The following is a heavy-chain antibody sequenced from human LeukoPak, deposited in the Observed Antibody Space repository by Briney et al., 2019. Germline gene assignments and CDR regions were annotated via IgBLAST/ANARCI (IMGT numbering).Heavy chain of an antibody. CDR3: AKDEGFGDPQWLGHHDDY. CDR2: ISGSGGST. CDR1: GFTFSSYA. J-gene: IGHJ4*02. D-gene: IGHD6-19*01. V-gene: IGHV3-23*01. Sequence: GGSLRLSCAASGFTFSSYAMSWVRRAPGKGLEWVSAISGSGGSTYYADSVKGRFTISRDNSKNTLYLQMNSLRAEDTAVYYCAKDEGFGDPQWLGHHDDYWGQGTLVTVSS.